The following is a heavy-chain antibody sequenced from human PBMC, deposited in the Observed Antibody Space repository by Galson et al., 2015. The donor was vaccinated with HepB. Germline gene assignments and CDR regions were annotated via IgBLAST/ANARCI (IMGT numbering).Heavy chain of an antibody. V-gene: IGHV3-21*01. CDR2: ISSSSSYI. Sequence: SLRLSCAASGFTFSSYSMNWVRQAPGKGLEWVSSISSSSSYIYYADSVKGRFTISRDNAKNSLYLQMNSLRAEDTAVYYCARDWRNPYYYYGMDVWGQGTTVTVSS. CDR3: ARDWRNPYYYYGMDV. J-gene: IGHJ6*02. D-gene: IGHD1-14*01. CDR1: GFTFSSYS.